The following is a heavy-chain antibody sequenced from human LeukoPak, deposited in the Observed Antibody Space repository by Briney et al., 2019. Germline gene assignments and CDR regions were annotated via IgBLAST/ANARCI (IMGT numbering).Heavy chain of an antibody. D-gene: IGHD6-13*01. CDR2: INPSGGST. V-gene: IGHV1-46*01. J-gene: IGHJ6*03. CDR3: ARAPPYSSSWYLRGDYYYMDV. CDR1: GYTFTSYY. Sequence: ASVNVSCKASGYTFTSYYMHWVRQAPGQGREWMGIINPSGGSTSYAQKFQGRVTMTRDMSTSTVYMELNSLRSEDTAVYYCARAPPYSSSWYLRGDYYYMDVWGKGTTVTVSS.